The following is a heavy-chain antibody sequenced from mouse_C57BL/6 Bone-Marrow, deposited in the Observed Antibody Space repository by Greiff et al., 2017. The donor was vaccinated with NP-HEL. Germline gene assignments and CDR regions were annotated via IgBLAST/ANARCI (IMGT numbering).Heavy chain of an antibody. CDR3: TSYGSSFYFDY. D-gene: IGHD1-1*01. V-gene: IGHV14-4*01. J-gene: IGHJ2*01. Sequence: VQLQQSGAKLVRPGASVKLSCTASGFNIKDDYMHWVKQRPEQGLEWIGWIDPENGDTEYASKFQGKATITADTSSNTAYLQLSSLTSEDTAVYYCTSYGSSFYFDYWGQGTTLTVSS. CDR2: IDPENGDT. CDR1: GFNIKDDY.